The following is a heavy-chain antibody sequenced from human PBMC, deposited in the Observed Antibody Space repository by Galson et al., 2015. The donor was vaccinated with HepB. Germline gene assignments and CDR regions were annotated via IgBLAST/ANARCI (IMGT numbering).Heavy chain of an antibody. CDR3: ARAEFNGEGYYYYGMDV. V-gene: IGHV1-24*01. D-gene: IGHD3-10*01. J-gene: IGHJ6*02. CDR2: FDPEDGET. Sequence: SVKVSCKVSGYTLTELSMHWVRQAPGKGLEWMGGFDPEDGETIYAQKFQGRVTMTEDTSTDTAYMELRSLRSDDTAVYYCARAEFNGEGYYYYGMDVWGQGTTVTVSS. CDR1: GYTLTELS.